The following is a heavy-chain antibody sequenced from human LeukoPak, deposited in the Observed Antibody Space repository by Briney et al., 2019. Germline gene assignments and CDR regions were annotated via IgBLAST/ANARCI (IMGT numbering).Heavy chain of an antibody. V-gene: IGHV3-43*02. CDR1: GFTFDDYA. Sequence: PGGSLRLSCAASGFTFDDYAMHWVRQAPGKGLEWVSLISGDGGSTYYADSVKGRFTISRDNSKNSLYLQMNSLRTEDTALYYCAKDIGWYSSCPIFDYWGQGTLVTVSS. CDR3: AKDIGWYSSCPIFDY. J-gene: IGHJ4*02. CDR2: ISGDGGST. D-gene: IGHD6-19*01.